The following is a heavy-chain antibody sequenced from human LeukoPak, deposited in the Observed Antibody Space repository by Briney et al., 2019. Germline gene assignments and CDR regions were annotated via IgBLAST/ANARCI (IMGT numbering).Heavy chain of an antibody. V-gene: IGHV1-2*02. Sequence: GASVKVSCKASGYTFTGYYMHWVRQVPGQGLEWMGWINPNSGGTNYAQKFQGRVTMTRDTSISTAYMELSRLRFDDTAVYYCARDRYYGSGSYYSFNWFDPWGQGTLVTVSS. CDR2: INPNSGGT. J-gene: IGHJ5*02. D-gene: IGHD3-10*01. CDR3: ARDRYYGSGSYYSFNWFDP. CDR1: GYTFTGYY.